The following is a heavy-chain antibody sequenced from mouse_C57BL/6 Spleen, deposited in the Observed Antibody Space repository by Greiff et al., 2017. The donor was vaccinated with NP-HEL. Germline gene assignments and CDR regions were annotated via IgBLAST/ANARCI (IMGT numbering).Heavy chain of an antibody. D-gene: IGHD2-4*01. J-gene: IGHJ3*01. V-gene: IGHV1-78*01. CDR3: ARYPHSRPIYYDYDGFAY. CDR1: GYTFTDHT. Sequence: VQLQQSDAELVKPGASVKISCKVSGYTFTDHTIHWMKQRPEQGLEWIGYIYPRDGSTKYNEKFKGKATLTADKSSSTAYMQLNSLTSEDSAVYFCARYPHSRPIYYDYDGFAYWGQGTLVTVSA. CDR2: IYPRDGST.